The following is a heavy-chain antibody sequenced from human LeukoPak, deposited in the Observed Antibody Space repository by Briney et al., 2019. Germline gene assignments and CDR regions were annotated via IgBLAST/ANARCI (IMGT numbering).Heavy chain of an antibody. CDR2: IRSKANSYAS. Sequence: GGSLRLSCAASGFTFSDSTMHWVRQTSGQGLEWLGRIRSKANSYASAYAESVNGRFTISRDDSKNTVYLQMNGLKTEDTAVYYCSRQTLVRGVIEDYWGQGTLVTVSS. D-gene: IGHD3-10*01. J-gene: IGHJ4*02. CDR1: GFTFSDST. V-gene: IGHV3-73*01. CDR3: SRQTLVRGVIEDY.